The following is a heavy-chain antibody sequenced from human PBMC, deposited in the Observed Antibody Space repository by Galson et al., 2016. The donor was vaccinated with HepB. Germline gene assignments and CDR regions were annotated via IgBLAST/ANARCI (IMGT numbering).Heavy chain of an antibody. CDR3: ARAPWTTTTRFHS. D-gene: IGHD2-15*01. V-gene: IGHV3-23*01. Sequence: SLRLSCAASGFTFSSYALSWVRQAPGKGLEWVSSITAGGDATYYADSVKGRFTISRDYSKNTLCLQMNSLRVEDTAVYYCARAPWTTTTRFHSWGQGTPVTVSS. CDR2: ITAGGDAT. J-gene: IGHJ4*02. CDR1: GFTFSSYA.